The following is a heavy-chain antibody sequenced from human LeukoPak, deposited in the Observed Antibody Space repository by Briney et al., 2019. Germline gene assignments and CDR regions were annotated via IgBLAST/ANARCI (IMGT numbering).Heavy chain of an antibody. J-gene: IGHJ6*01. Sequence: SETLSLTCAVYGGSFSGYYWSWIRQPPGKGLEWIWEINHSGGTNYNPSLKSRVTISVDTSKNQFSLKLSSVTAADTAVYYCARAGTAGYYCYGMDVWGHGTTVTVSS. CDR3: ARAGTAGYYCYGMDV. D-gene: IGHD6-19*01. CDR1: GGSFSGYY. CDR2: INHSGGT. V-gene: IGHV4-34*01.